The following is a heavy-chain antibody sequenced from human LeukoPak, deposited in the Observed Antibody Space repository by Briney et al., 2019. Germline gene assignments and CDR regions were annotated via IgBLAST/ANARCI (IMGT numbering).Heavy chain of an antibody. CDR2: IYYSGST. CDR1: GGSINNYY. J-gene: IGHJ6*03. CDR3: ARHIRGAAAGTGVYYYYYMDV. D-gene: IGHD6-13*01. V-gene: IGHV4-59*01. Sequence: PSETLSLTCSVSGGSINNYYWSWIRQPPGKGLEWIGYIYYSGSTNYNPSLKSRVTISVDTSKNQFSLKLSSVTAADTAVYYCARHIRGAAAGTGVYYYYYMDVWGKGTTVTVSS.